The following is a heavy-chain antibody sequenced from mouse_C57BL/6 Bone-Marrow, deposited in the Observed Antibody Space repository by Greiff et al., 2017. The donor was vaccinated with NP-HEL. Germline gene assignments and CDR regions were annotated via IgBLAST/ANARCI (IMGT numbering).Heavy chain of an antibody. CDR3: ARGDGSSYGDWYFDV. J-gene: IGHJ1*03. Sequence: QVQLQQPGAELVKPGASVKMSCKASGYTFTSYWITWVKQRPGQGLEWIGDIYPGSGSTNYNEKFKSKATLTVDTSSSTAYMQLSSPTSEDSAVYYCARGDGSSYGDWYFDVWGTGTTVTVSS. V-gene: IGHV1-55*01. CDR2: IYPGSGST. D-gene: IGHD1-1*01. CDR1: GYTFTSYW.